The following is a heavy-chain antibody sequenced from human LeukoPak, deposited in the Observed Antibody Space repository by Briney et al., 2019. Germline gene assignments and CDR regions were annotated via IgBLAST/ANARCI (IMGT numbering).Heavy chain of an antibody. Sequence: PSQTLSLTCAVSGGSISSGGYSWSWIRQPPGKGVEWIGYIYHSGSTYYNPSLKSRVTISVDRSKNQFSLKLSSVTAADTAVYYCARDQGRGWYGTHPFDIRGQGTMVTVSS. CDR3: ARDQGRGWYGTHPFDI. CDR2: IYHSGST. D-gene: IGHD6-19*01. J-gene: IGHJ3*02. V-gene: IGHV4-30-2*01. CDR1: GGSISSGGYS.